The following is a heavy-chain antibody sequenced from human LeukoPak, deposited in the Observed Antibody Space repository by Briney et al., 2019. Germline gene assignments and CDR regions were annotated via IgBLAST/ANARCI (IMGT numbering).Heavy chain of an antibody. Sequence: SETLSLTCAVSGYCISSDYYWGWVRQPPGKGLEWIGRIYTSGSTNYNPSLKSRVTISVDTSKNQFSLKLSSVTAADTAVYYCARLYYYGSGAFDYWGQGTLVTVSS. J-gene: IGHJ4*02. CDR3: ARLYYYGSGAFDY. D-gene: IGHD3-10*01. CDR1: GYCISSDYY. CDR2: IYTSGST. V-gene: IGHV4-38-2*01.